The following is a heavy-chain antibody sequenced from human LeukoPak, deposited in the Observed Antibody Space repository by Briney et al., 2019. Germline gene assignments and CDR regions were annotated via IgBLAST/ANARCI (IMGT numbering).Heavy chain of an antibody. Sequence: GESLKISCKGSGYSFTSYWIGWVRQMPGKGLEWMGIIYPGDSDTRYSPSFQGQVTISADKSISTAYLQWSSLKASDTAMYYCARHNSESWGYRDGGSMDVWGKGTTVTVSS. CDR1: GYSFTSYW. CDR2: IYPGDSDT. D-gene: IGHD5-24*01. J-gene: IGHJ6*04. V-gene: IGHV5-51*01. CDR3: ARHNSESWGYRDGGSMDV.